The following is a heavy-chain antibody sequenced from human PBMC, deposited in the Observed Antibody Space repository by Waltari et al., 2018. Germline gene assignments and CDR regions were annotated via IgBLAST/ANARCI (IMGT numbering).Heavy chain of an antibody. J-gene: IGHJ3*02. D-gene: IGHD2-15*01. CDR2: IYAGGNT. Sequence: EVQLVESGGGLIQPGGSLRLSCAASGFSARRAYMTWIRQAPGKGLEYVSVIYAGGNTFYVDSVKGRFTISRDNSKDTLYLQMNNLRAEDTAIYYCARDTLSRGRIEGAFDIWGQGTMVTVSS. V-gene: IGHV3-53*01. CDR3: ARDTLSRGRIEGAFDI. CDR1: GFSARRAY.